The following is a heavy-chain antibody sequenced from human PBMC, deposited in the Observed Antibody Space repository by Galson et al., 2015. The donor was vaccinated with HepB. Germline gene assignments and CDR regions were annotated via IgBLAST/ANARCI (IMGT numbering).Heavy chain of an antibody. V-gene: IGHV1-69*04. CDR1: GGTFSSYA. CDR3: ARDYYDILTEVPRPFDY. D-gene: IGHD3-9*01. Sequence: SVKVSCKASGGTFSSYAISWVRQAPGQGLEWMGRTIPILGIANYAQKFQGRVTITADKSTSTAYMELSNLRSEDTAVYYCARDYYDILTEVPRPFDYWGQGTLVTVSS. J-gene: IGHJ4*02. CDR2: TIPILGIA.